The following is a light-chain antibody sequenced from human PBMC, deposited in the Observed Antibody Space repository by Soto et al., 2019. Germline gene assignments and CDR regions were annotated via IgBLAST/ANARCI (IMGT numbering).Light chain of an antibody. V-gene: IGLV1-40*01. J-gene: IGLJ2*01. CDR3: QSYDSSLSGFVV. CDR1: SSNIGAGYD. CDR2: GNS. Sequence: QSVLTQPPSVSGAPGQRVTISCTGSSSNIGAGYDVHWYQQLPGTAPKLLIYGNSNRPSEVPDRFSGSKSGTSASLAITGIQAEDEADYYCQSYDSSLSGFVVFGGGTKVTVL.